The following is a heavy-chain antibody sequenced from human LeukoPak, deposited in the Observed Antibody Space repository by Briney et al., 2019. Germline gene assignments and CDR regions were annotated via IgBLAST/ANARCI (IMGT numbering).Heavy chain of an antibody. Sequence: PGGSLRLSCAASGFTFSDYAMSWVRQAPGKGLQWVSAISGTTGTTYYADSVKGRFTISRDNSKNSLYLQMNSLRAEDTAIYYCARDRGLGQWLDYWGQGTLVTVSS. D-gene: IGHD6-19*01. CDR2: ISGTTGTT. V-gene: IGHV3-23*01. CDR3: ARDRGLGQWLDY. J-gene: IGHJ4*02. CDR1: GFTFSDYA.